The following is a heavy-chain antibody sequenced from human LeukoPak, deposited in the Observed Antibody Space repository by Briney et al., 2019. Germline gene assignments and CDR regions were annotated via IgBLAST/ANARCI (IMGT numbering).Heavy chain of an antibody. D-gene: IGHD6-19*01. CDR2: MNPNSGNT. V-gene: IGHV1-8*03. J-gene: IGHJ3*02. Sequence: ASVKVSCKASGYTFTSYNINWARQATRQGLEYMGWMNPNSGNTGYAPKFQGRVTITRNTFISTAYMELSSLRSEDTAVYFCARALGAVAGPEDAFDIWGQGTMVTVSS. CDR1: GYTFTSYN. CDR3: ARALGAVAGPEDAFDI.